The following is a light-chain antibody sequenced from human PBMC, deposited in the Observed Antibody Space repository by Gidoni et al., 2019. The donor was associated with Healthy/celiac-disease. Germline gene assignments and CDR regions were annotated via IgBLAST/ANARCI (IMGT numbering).Light chain of an antibody. Sequence: EIVSTQSPATLSLSPGERATLSCRASQSVSSYLAWYQQQPAQAPRLLIYDASNSTTGLPAPLIGSGSCTDVTLIISSLVPEEFAVFYCHQRSNWCLTFGRGTKVDIK. CDR2: DAS. CDR3: HQRSNWCLT. J-gene: IGKJ3*01. CDR1: QSVSSY. V-gene: IGKV3-11*01.